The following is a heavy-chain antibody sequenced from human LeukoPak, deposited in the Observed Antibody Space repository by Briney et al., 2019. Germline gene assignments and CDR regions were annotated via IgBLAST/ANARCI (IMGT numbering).Heavy chain of an antibody. V-gene: IGHV3-48*02. D-gene: IGHD2-15*01. J-gene: IGHJ4*02. CDR2: ISSSSSTI. CDR3: ARDKMRYCSGGSCYPPLALDY. CDR1: GFTFSSYS. Sequence: GGSLRLSCAASGFTFSSYSMNWVRQAPGKGLEWVSYISSSSSTIYYADSVKGRFTISRDNAKNSLYLQMNSLRDEDTAVYYCARDKMRYCSGGSCYPPLALDYWGQGTLVTVSS.